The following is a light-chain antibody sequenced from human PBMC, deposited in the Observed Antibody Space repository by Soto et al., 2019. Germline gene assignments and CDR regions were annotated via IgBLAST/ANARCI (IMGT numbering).Light chain of an antibody. CDR1: NIGGKS. Sequence: SYELTQPPSVSVAPGQTARITCGGDNIGGKSLHWYQQKPGQAPVLVVYDDADRPSGIPERFSGSNSGNTATLTISRVEAGDEADYYCPVWDNDSDHYVFGTGTKVTVL. CDR2: DDA. J-gene: IGLJ1*01. V-gene: IGLV3-21*02. CDR3: PVWDNDSDHYV.